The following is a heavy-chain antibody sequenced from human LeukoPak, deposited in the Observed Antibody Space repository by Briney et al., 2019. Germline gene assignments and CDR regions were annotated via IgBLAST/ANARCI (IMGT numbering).Heavy chain of an antibody. J-gene: IGHJ4*02. CDR1: GFTFSSYE. V-gene: IGHV3-48*03. CDR2: ISSSGSTI. Sequence: GGSLRLSCAASGFTFSSYEMNWVRQAPGKGLEWVSYISSSGSTIYYADSVKGRFTISRDNAKNSLYLQMNSLRAEDTAVYYCARGYYGSGSYYIDYWGQGTLVTVSS. CDR3: ARGYYGSGSYYIDY. D-gene: IGHD3-10*01.